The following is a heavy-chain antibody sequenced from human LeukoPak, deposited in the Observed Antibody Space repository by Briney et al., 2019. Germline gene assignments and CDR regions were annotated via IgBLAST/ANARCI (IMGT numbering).Heavy chain of an antibody. D-gene: IGHD6-13*01. V-gene: IGHV6-1*01. CDR3: AREFLKQLRNNWFDP. Sequence: SQTLSLTCAISGDSVSSNSAAWNWIRQSPSRGLEWLGRTYYRSKWYNDYAVSVKSRITINPDTSKNQFSLQLNSVTPEDTAVCYCAREFLKQLRNNWFDPWGQGTLVTVSS. CDR1: GDSVSSNSAA. CDR2: TYYRSKWYN. J-gene: IGHJ5*02.